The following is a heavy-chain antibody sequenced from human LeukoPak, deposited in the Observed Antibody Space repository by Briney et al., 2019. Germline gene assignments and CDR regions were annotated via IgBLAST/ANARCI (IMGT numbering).Heavy chain of an antibody. CDR2: IYPADSDT. J-gene: IGHJ4*02. CDR3: ARQAYCSRGNCYSFDF. CDR1: GCSFTSYW. D-gene: IGHD2-15*01. Sequence: GESLKISCKGSGCSFTSYWIGWVRQMPGKGLEWMGIIYPADSDTRYSPSFQGQVTISADKSISTAYLQWSSLKAPDTAIYYCARQAYCSRGNCYSFDFWGQGTLVTVSS. V-gene: IGHV5-51*01.